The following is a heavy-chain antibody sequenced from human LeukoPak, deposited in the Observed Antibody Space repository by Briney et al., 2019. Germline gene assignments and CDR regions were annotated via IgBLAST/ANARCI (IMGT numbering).Heavy chain of an antibody. D-gene: IGHD3-22*01. Sequence: ASVKVSCKVSGYTLTELSMHWVRQAPGKGLEWMGGFDPEDGETIYAQKFQGRVTMTEDTSTDTAYMELSSLRSEDTAVYYCATPKPVRRDKFHGYYYDSSGYYYRFDYWGQGTLVTVSS. J-gene: IGHJ4*02. CDR3: ATPKPVRRDKFHGYYYDSSGYYYRFDY. V-gene: IGHV1-24*01. CDR2: FDPEDGET. CDR1: GYTLTELS.